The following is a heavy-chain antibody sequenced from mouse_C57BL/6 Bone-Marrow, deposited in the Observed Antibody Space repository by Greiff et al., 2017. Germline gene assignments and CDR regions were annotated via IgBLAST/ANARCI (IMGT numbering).Heavy chain of an antibody. V-gene: IGHV1-64*01. CDR2: IHPNSGST. CDR3: AREWFYYGNDDAMDY. Sequence: QVQLQQPGAELVKPGASVTLSCKASGYTFTSYWMHWVKQRPGQGLEWIGMIHPNSGSTNYNEKFKSKATLTVDKSSSTAYMQLSSLTSEDSAVYYCAREWFYYGNDDAMDYWGQGTSVTVSS. CDR1: GYTFTSYW. D-gene: IGHD2-2*01. J-gene: IGHJ4*01.